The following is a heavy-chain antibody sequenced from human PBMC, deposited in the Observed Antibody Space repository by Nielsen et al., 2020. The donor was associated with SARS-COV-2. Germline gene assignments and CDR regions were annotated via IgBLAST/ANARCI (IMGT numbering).Heavy chain of an antibody. CDR2: IWYDGSNK. CDR3: ASQVPYFGESQTAY. J-gene: IGHJ4*02. CDR1: GFTFSSYG. Sequence: GGSLRLSCAASGFTFSSYGMHWVRQAPGKGLEWVAVIWYDGSNKYYADSVKGRFTISRDNSKDTLYLQMDKLRLEDSTVYYCASQVPYFGESQTAYWGQGALVTVSS. V-gene: IGHV3-33*01. D-gene: IGHD3-9*01.